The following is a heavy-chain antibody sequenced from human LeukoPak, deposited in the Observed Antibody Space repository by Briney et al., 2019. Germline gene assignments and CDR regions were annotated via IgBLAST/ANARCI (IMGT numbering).Heavy chain of an antibody. D-gene: IGHD2-2*01. CDR3: ARVSYCSSTSCLVP. V-gene: IGHV1-2*02. J-gene: IGHJ5*02. CDR2: INPNSGGT. Sequence: ASVKVSCKASGYTFTGYYMHWVRQAPGQGLEWMGWINPNSGGTNYAQKFQGRVTMTRDTSIGTAYMELSRLRSDDTAVYYCARVSYCSSTSCLVPWGQGTLVTVSS. CDR1: GYTFTGYY.